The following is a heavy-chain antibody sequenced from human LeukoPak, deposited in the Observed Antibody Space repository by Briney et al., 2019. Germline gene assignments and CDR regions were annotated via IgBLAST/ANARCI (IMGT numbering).Heavy chain of an antibody. CDR1: GGSISGTNW. D-gene: IGHD1-26*01. V-gene: IGHV4-4*02. CDR2: ISLAGRT. J-gene: IGHJ4*02. CDR3: SRESGPFCPFGY. Sequence: SGTLSLTCGVSGGSISGTNWWSWVRQPPGQGLEWIGEISLAGRTNYNPSLNGRVTMSLDKSSNQLSLHLTSVTAADTATYFCSRESGPFCPFGYWGQGALVIVSS.